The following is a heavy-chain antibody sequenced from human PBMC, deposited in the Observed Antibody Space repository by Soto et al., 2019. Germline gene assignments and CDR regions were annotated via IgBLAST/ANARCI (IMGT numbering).Heavy chain of an antibody. Sequence: EVQLLESGGGLVQPGGSLRLSCAASGFTFSSYAVSWVRQAPGKGLEWVSVISGSGDSTYYADSVKGRFTISRDNSKNMLYLQMNSLRAEDTAVYYCSLRSSGWYFDYWGQGTLVTVSS. J-gene: IGHJ4*02. CDR1: GFTFSSYA. D-gene: IGHD6-19*01. V-gene: IGHV3-23*01. CDR2: ISGSGDST. CDR3: SLRSSGWYFDY.